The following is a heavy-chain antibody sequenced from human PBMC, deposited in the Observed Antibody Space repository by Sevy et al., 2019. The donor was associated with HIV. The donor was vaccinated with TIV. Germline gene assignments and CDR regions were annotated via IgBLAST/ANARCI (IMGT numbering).Heavy chain of an antibody. J-gene: IGHJ3*02. Sequence: SETLSLTCTVSGGSVSSGSYYWSWIRQPPGKGLEWIGYIYYSGGTNYNPSLKSRVTISVDTSKNQFSLKLSSVTAAETAVYYCARVRGSYYGDAFDIWGQGTMVTVSS. D-gene: IGHD1-26*01. CDR2: IYYSGGT. CDR3: ARVRGSYYGDAFDI. CDR1: GGSVSSGSYY. V-gene: IGHV4-61*01.